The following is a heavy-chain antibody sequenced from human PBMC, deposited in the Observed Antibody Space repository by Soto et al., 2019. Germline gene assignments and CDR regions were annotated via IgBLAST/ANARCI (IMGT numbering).Heavy chain of an antibody. D-gene: IGHD1-26*01. V-gene: IGHV1-8*01. CDR2: MQPSTGRT. Sequence: GGSLRLSCAASGYSFTSLDINWVRQTAGQGLEWMGWMQPSTGRTGYAQKFQGRVTMTRDTSINTAYMELTTLTSDDTAFYYCARGVSAGVDYWGQGTLVTVSS. J-gene: IGHJ4*02. CDR3: ARGVSAGVDY. CDR1: GYSFTSLD.